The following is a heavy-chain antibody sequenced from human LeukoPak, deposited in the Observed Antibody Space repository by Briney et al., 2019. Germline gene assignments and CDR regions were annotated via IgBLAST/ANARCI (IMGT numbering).Heavy chain of an antibody. D-gene: IGHD3-16*01. Sequence: SETLSLTCSGASINNGHHYRAWIRQPPGKGLEGIVTIHYSGTPIFYNPSLERRVTLFADTSKNQFSLTLSSVTAVDTATYYCAAGGDRAKAGYWGHGILVTVSS. CDR2: IHYSGTP. J-gene: IGHJ4*01. V-gene: IGHV4-39*01. CDR3: AAGGDRAKAGY. CDR1: GASINNGHHY.